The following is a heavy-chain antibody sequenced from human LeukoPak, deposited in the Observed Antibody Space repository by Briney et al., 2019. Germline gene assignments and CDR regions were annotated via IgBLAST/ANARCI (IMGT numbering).Heavy chain of an antibody. CDR1: GFTFSSYA. V-gene: IGHV3-30-3*01. Sequence: GRSLRLSCAASGFTFSSYAMHWVRQAPGKGLEWVAVISYDGSNKYYAGSVRGRFTISRDNSKNTLYLQMNSLKAEDTAIYYCAKEGLWSSNGLPFDYWGQGTLITVSS. D-gene: IGHD2-8*01. CDR2: ISYDGSNK. J-gene: IGHJ4*02. CDR3: AKEGLWSSNGLPFDY.